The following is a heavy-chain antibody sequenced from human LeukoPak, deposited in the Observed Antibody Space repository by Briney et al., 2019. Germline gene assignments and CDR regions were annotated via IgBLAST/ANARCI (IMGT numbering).Heavy chain of an antibody. D-gene: IGHD5-18*01. Sequence: GASVKVSCKASGGTFSSYAISWVRQAPGQGLEWMGGIIPIFGTANYAQKFQGRVTITADKSTSTAYMELRSLRSEDTAVYYCARLTGGYSYGYFDCWGQGTLVTVSS. J-gene: IGHJ4*02. CDR1: GGTFSSYA. CDR2: IIPIFGTA. V-gene: IGHV1-69*06. CDR3: ARLTGGYSYGYFDC.